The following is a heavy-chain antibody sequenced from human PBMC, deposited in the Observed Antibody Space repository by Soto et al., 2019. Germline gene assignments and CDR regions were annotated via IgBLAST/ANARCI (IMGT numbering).Heavy chain of an antibody. V-gene: IGHV4-59*01. CDR1: GDSISSYY. CDR3: ALRSRAVVPEY. CDR2: LYYGRRA. J-gene: IGHJ4*02. D-gene: IGHD3-22*01. Sequence: QVQLQESGPGLVKPSETLSLTCAVSGDSISSYYCMWIRQPPGKGLESIGYLYYGRRANYNPSLKXRITXSXNTSTNQCSLTLSSMTAADTAVYYCALRSRAVVPEYWGQGTLVTVSS.